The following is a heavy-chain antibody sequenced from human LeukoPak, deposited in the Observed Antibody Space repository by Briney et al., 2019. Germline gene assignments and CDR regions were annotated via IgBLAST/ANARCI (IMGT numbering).Heavy chain of an antibody. J-gene: IGHJ4*02. V-gene: IGHV3-66*01. Sequence: GGSLRLSCAASGFTVSSNYMSWVRQAPGKGLEWVSVIYSGGSTYYADSVKGRFTISRDNSKNTLYLQMNSLRAEDTAVYYCAKDGSGYYYGSDYWGQGTLVTVSS. CDR2: IYSGGST. CDR1: GFTVSSNY. CDR3: AKDGSGYYYGSDY. D-gene: IGHD3-10*01.